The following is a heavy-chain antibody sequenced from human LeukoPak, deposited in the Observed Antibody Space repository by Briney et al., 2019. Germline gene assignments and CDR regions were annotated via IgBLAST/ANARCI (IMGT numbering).Heavy chain of an antibody. CDR3: ARDGSYKLDY. J-gene: IGHJ4*02. D-gene: IGHD1-26*01. CDR2: IKSDGTA. Sequence: GGSLRLSCAASGLTFSGAWMHWVRQTPGKGLVWISRIKSDGTATYADSVRGRFTISRDNAKNTLYLQMNNLRADDTGIYYCARDGSYKLDYWGQGAMVTVSS. CDR1: GLTFSGAW. V-gene: IGHV3-74*01.